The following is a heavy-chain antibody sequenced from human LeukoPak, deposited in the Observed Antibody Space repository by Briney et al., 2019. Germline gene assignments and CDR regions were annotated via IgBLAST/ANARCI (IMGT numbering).Heavy chain of an antibody. Sequence: GGSLRLSCAASGFTFSSYAMSWVRQAPGKGLEWVSAISGSGGSTYYADSVKGRFTISRDNSKNTLYLQMNSLRAEDTAVYYCAKQQEWLLNYLNWFDPWGQGTLVTVSS. D-gene: IGHD3-3*01. V-gene: IGHV3-23*01. J-gene: IGHJ5*02. CDR2: ISGSGGST. CDR3: AKQQEWLLNYLNWFDP. CDR1: GFTFSSYA.